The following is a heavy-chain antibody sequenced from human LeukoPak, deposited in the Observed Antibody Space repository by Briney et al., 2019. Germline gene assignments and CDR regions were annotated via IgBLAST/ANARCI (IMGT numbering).Heavy chain of an antibody. Sequence: SETLSLTCTVSGGSISSSSYYWGWIRQPPGKGLEWIGSIYYSGSTYYNPSLKSRVTISVDTSKNQFSLKLSSVTAADTAVYYCARGVVLTGYPLDFWGRGTLVTVSS. D-gene: IGHD3-9*01. J-gene: IGHJ4*02. CDR2: IYYSGST. V-gene: IGHV4-39*01. CDR1: GGSISSSSYY. CDR3: ARGVVLTGYPLDF.